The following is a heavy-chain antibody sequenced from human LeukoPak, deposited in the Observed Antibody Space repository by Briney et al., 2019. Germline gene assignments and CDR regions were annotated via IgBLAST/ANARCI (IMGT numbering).Heavy chain of an antibody. CDR1: SGSFSGYY. V-gene: IGHV4-34*01. CDR2: INHSGST. CDR3: ARGRAPQRMRGDAFDI. Sequence: SSETLSLTCAVYSGSFSGYYWSWIRQPPGKGLEWIGEINHSGSTNYNPSLKSRVTISVDTSKNQFSLKLSSVTAADTAVYYCARGRAPQRMRGDAFDIWGQGTMVTVSS. D-gene: IGHD1-1*01. J-gene: IGHJ3*02.